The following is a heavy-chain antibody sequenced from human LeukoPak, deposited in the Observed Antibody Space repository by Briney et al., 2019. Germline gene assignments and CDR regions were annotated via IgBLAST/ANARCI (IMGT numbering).Heavy chain of an antibody. CDR1: GFTFSNAW. V-gene: IGHV3-15*01. CDR3: TTQGTYDVLTGPYDY. D-gene: IGHD3-9*01. Sequence: GGSLRLSCAASGFTFSNAWVSWVRHAPGKGLEWVGRIKSKTDGGTTDYAAPVKGRFTISRDDSKNTLYLQMNSLKTEDTAVYYCTTQGTYDVLTGPYDYWGQGTLVTVSS. CDR2: IKSKTDGGTT. J-gene: IGHJ4*02.